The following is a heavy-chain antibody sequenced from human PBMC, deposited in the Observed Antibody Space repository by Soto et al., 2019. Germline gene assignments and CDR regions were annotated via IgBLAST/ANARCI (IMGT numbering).Heavy chain of an antibody. Sequence: PGESLKISCKGSGYSFNTYWIGWVRQMPGKGLEWMGIIYPGDSDTKYSPSFQGQVTISADKSITTAYLQWSSLKASDSAMYYCARLSGSLFDYWGQGTLVTVSS. CDR3: ARLSGSLFDY. J-gene: IGHJ4*02. CDR2: IYPGDSDT. D-gene: IGHD1-26*01. CDR1: GYSFNTYW. V-gene: IGHV5-51*01.